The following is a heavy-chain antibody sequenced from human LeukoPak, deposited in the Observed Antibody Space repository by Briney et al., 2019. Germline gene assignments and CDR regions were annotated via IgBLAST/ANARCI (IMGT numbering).Heavy chain of an antibody. J-gene: IGHJ4*02. CDR2: IYSGGNT. Sequence: GGSLRLSCAASGFTFGSYAMYWVRQAPGKGLEWVSVIYSGGNTYYADSVKGRFTTSRDNSKNTLFLQMNSLRAEDTAVYFCARGGSVGSYYYFDYWGQGTLVTVSS. CDR1: GFTFGSYA. V-gene: IGHV3-53*01. CDR3: ARGGSVGSYYYFDY. D-gene: IGHD1-26*01.